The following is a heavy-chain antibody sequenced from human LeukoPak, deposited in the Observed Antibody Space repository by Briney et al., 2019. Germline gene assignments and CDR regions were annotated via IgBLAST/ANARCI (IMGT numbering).Heavy chain of an antibody. CDR3: ARVGGGYGDYLYYFDY. J-gene: IGHJ4*02. D-gene: IGHD4-17*01. Sequence: PSETLSLTCTVSGGSISSYYWSWIRQPPGKGLEWIGYIYYSGSTNYNPSLKSRVTISVDRSKNQFSLKLSSVTAADTAVYYCARVGGGYGDYLYYFDYWGQGTLVTVSS. CDR1: GGSISSYY. V-gene: IGHV4-59*12. CDR2: IYYSGST.